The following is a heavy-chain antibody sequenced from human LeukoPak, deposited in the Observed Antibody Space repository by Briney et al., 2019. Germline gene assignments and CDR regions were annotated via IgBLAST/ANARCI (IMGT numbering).Heavy chain of an antibody. CDR2: ISSSSSYI. CDR3: ARDREVGALED. CDR1: GFTFSSYS. J-gene: IGHJ4*02. Sequence: GGSLRLSCAASGFTFSSYSMNWVRQAPEKGLEWVSSISSSSSYIYYADSVKGRFTISRDNAKNSLYLQMNSLRAEDTAVYYCARDREVGALEDWGQGTLVTVSS. V-gene: IGHV3-21*01. D-gene: IGHD1-26*01.